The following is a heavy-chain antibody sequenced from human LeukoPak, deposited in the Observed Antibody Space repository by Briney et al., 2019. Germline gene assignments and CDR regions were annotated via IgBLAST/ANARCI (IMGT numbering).Heavy chain of an antibody. CDR3: ANQDAMIVIDY. J-gene: IGHJ4*02. CDR2: ISGSGGST. CDR1: GFTFSNAW. V-gene: IGHV3-23*01. D-gene: IGHD3-22*01. Sequence: GGSLRLSCAASGFTFSNAWMTWVRQAPGKGLEWVSAISGSGGSTYYADSVKGRFTISRDNSKNTLYLQMNSLRAEDTAVYYCANQDAMIVIDYWGQGTLVTVSS.